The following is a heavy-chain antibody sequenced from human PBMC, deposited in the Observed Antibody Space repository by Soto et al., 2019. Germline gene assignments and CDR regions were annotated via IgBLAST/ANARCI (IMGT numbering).Heavy chain of an antibody. V-gene: IGHV4-34*01. CDR2: INHSGST. J-gene: IGHJ5*02. CDR3: ARGRSIFNCFDP. Sequence: QVQLQQWGAGLLKPSETLSLTCAVYGGSFSGYYWSWIRQPPGKGLEWIGEINHSGSTNYNPSLKSRVTISVDTSKNQFSLKLSSVTAADTAVYYCARGRSIFNCFDPCGQGTMVTVSS. D-gene: IGHD6-6*01. CDR1: GGSFSGYY.